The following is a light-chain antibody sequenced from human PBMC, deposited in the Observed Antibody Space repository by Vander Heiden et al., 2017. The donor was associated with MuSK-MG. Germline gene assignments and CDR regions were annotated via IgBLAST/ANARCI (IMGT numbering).Light chain of an antibody. J-gene: IGLJ2*01. Sequence: QSVLTQPPSVSGAPGQRVTISCTGSSSNLGVGYDIHLYPHPPGTPPNLLVYDNSKRPSGVPARFSVSKSGTSASLAITALQVEDAADYYCQSYDSSLSALFGGGTKLTVL. V-gene: IGLV1-40*01. CDR1: SSNLGVGYD. CDR3: QSYDSSLSAL. CDR2: DNS.